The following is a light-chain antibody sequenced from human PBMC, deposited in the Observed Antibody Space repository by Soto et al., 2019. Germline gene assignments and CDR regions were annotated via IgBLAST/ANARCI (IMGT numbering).Light chain of an antibody. CDR1: QSVS. Sequence: EIVLTQSPGTLSLSPGERATLSCRASQSVSLAWYQQKPGQAPRLPIYGASNRATGIPDRFSGSGSGTDFILTISRLEPEDFAVYYCQQYGSSPRTFGQGTRLEIK. J-gene: IGKJ5*01. V-gene: IGKV3-20*01. CDR2: GAS. CDR3: QQYGSSPRT.